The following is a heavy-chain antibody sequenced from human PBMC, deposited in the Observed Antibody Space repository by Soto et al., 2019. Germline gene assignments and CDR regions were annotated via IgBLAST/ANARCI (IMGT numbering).Heavy chain of an antibody. Sequence: VQLLESGGGLVQPGGSLRLSCAASGFTFSSYAMSWVRQAPGKGLEWVAVISYDGSNKYYADSVKGRFTISRDNSKNTLYLQMNSLRAEDTAVYYCAKDLSGNILTGYAYYYYGMDVWGQGTTVTVSS. CDR3: AKDLSGNILTGYAYYYYGMDV. J-gene: IGHJ6*02. CDR1: GFTFSSYA. CDR2: ISYDGSNK. D-gene: IGHD3-9*01. V-gene: IGHV3-30*18.